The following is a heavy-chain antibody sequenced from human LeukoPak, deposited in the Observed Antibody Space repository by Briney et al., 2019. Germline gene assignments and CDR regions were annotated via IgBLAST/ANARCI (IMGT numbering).Heavy chain of an antibody. CDR3: ARYYDVLTGYYTFDY. Sequence: SETLSLTCAVYGGSFRGYYWSWIRQSPGKGLEWIGEITYSGSTNSNPTLESRLTISQDISKNRFSLKLSSVTAADTAVYYCARYYDVLTGYYTFDYWGQGTLVTVSS. CDR1: GGSFRGYY. J-gene: IGHJ4*02. V-gene: IGHV4-34*01. CDR2: ITYSGST. D-gene: IGHD3-9*01.